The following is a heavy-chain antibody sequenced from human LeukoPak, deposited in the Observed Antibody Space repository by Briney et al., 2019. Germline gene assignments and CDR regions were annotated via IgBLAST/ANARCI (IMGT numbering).Heavy chain of an antibody. CDR1: GFTFSDYY. J-gene: IGHJ4*02. CDR2: ISGDGSTI. D-gene: IGHD5-12*01. V-gene: IGHV3-11*01. Sequence: PGGSLRLSCVASGFTFSDYYMSWIRRAPGKGLEWVSYISGDGSTIYYADSVRGRFTISRDNAKKSLYLQMNSLRAEDTAVYYCARESVGTIRGGTDYWGQGTLVTVSS. CDR3: ARESVGTIRGGTDY.